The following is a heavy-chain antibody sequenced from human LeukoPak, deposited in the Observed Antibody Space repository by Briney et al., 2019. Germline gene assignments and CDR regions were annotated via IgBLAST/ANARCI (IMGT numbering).Heavy chain of an antibody. CDR1: GGSISSSSYY. V-gene: IGHV4-39*07. J-gene: IGHJ6*03. CDR3: ARGRWLNSGNYYYYMDV. Sequence: SETLSLTCTVSGGSISSSSYYWGWIRQPPGKGLEWIGSIYYSGSTYYNPSLKSRVTISVDTSKNQFSLKLSSVTAADTAVYYCARGRWLNSGNYYYYMDVWGKGTTVTVSS. D-gene: IGHD3-10*01. CDR2: IYYSGST.